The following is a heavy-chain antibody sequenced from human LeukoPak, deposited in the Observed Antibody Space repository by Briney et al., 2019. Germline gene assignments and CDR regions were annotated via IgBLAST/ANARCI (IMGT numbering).Heavy chain of an antibody. CDR1: GYSISSGYY. CDR2: IYHSGST. D-gene: IGHD6-6*01. J-gene: IGHJ4*02. CDR3: ARYRDYSSSDY. Sequence: PSETLSLTCAVSGYSISSGYYWGWIRQPPGKGLEWIGSIYHSGSTYYNPSLKSRVTISVDTSKNQFSLKLSSVTAADTAVYYCARYRDYSSSDYWGQGTLVTVSS. V-gene: IGHV4-38-2*01.